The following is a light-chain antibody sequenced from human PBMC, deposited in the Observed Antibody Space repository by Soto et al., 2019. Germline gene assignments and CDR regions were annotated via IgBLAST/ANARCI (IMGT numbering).Light chain of an antibody. CDR1: QDISNY. V-gene: IGKV1-33*01. J-gene: IGKJ1*01. Sequence: DIQMTQSPSSLSASVGDRVTITFQASQDISNYLNWYQQKPGKDPKLLIYDASNLETGVPSRFSGSGSGTDFTFTISSLQPEDVASYYCQKYDSAPTFGPGTKVDIK. CDR3: QKYDSAPT. CDR2: DAS.